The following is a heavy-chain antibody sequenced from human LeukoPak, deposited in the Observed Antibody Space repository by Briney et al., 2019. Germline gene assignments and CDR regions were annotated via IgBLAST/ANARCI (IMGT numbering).Heavy chain of an antibody. D-gene: IGHD3-10*01. CDR1: GYTFTGYY. J-gene: IGHJ4*02. V-gene: IGHV1-2*04. CDR2: INPNSGGT. Sequence: ASVKVSCKASGYTFTGYYMHWVRQAPGQGLEWMGWINPNSGGTNYAQKFQGWVTMTRDTSISTAYMELSRLRSDDTAVYYCARSFYGSGNKFDYWGQGTLVTVSS. CDR3: ARSFYGSGNKFDY.